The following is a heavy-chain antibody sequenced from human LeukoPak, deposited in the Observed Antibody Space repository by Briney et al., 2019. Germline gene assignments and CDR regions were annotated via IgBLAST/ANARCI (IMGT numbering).Heavy chain of an antibody. V-gene: IGHV3-21*01. CDR2: ISSSSSYI. D-gene: IGHD3-22*01. CDR3: ARDSTEYYYDSSGYSVPDY. J-gene: IGHJ4*02. Sequence: GGSLRLSCAASGFTFSSYSMNWFRQAPGKGLEWVSSISSSSSYIYYADSVKGRFTISRDNAKNSLYLQMNSLRAEDTAVYYCARDSTEYYYDSSGYSVPDYWGQGTLVTVSS. CDR1: GFTFSSYS.